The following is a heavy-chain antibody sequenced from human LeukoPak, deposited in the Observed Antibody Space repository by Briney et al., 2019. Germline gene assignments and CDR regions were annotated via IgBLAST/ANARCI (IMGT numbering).Heavy chain of an antibody. D-gene: IGHD4-17*01. J-gene: IGHJ4*02. Sequence: SETLSLTCAVYGGSFSGYYWSWIRQPPGKGLEWIGEINHGGSTNYNPSLKSRVTISVDTSKNQFSLKLSSVTAADTAVYYCARAYGDPFLFDYWGQGTLVTVSS. CDR3: ARAYGDPFLFDY. CDR1: GGSFSGYY. CDR2: INHGGST. V-gene: IGHV4-34*01.